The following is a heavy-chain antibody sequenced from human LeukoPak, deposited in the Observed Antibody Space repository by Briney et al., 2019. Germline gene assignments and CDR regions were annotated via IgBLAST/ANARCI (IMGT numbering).Heavy chain of an antibody. CDR1: GFSVSTNY. Sequence: PGGSLRLSCAASGFSVSTNYMSWVRQAPGEGLECVSVIYCAGTTYYAGSGKGRFPISRDKSKKTLHLQMNSLRAEDTAVYYCARDEVAVTGAGVFDIWRPGTMVAVCS. V-gene: IGHV3-53*01. D-gene: IGHD6-19*01. CDR3: ARDEVAVTGAGVFDI. CDR2: IYCAGTT. J-gene: IGHJ3*02.